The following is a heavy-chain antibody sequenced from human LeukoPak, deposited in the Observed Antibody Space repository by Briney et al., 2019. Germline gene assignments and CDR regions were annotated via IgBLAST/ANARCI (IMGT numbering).Heavy chain of an antibody. CDR3: ARTSIAPREADY. CDR2: ISNDGGIT. Sequence: RGSPRLSCAASGFTFSRYSMHWVRQAPGKGLEYVSAISNDGGITYYAKSVKGRFTISRDKSKKTLYLQMGSLRAEDMAVYYCARTSIAPREADYWGQGT. CDR1: GFTFSRYS. J-gene: IGHJ4*02. V-gene: IGHV3-64*01. D-gene: IGHD6-13*01.